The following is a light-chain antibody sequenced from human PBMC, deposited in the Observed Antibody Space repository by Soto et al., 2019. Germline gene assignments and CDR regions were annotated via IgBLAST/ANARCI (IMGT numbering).Light chain of an antibody. CDR3: QSYDRSLSGYV. CDR1: SSNIGAGYD. V-gene: IGLV1-40*01. CDR2: GNS. J-gene: IGLJ1*01. Sequence: QSVLTQPPSVSGAPGQRVTISCTGSSSNIGAGYDVHWYQQFPGTAPKLLIYGNSNRHSGVPDRFSGSKSGTSASLAITGLQAEDEADYYCQSYDRSLSGYVFGSGTKLTVL.